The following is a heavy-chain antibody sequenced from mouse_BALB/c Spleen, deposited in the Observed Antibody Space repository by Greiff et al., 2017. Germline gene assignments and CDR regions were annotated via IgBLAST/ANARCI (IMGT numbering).Heavy chain of an antibody. CDR3: TRAPYGSSDY. D-gene: IGHD1-1*01. Sequence: EVKLMESGGGLVQPGGSMKLSCVASGFTFSNYWMNWVRQSPEKGLEWVAEIRLKSNNYATHYAESVKGRFTISRDDSKSSVYLQMNNLRAEDTGIYYCTRAPYGSSDYWGQGTTLTVSS. V-gene: IGHV6-6*02. J-gene: IGHJ2*01. CDR2: IRLKSNNYAT. CDR1: GFTFSNYW.